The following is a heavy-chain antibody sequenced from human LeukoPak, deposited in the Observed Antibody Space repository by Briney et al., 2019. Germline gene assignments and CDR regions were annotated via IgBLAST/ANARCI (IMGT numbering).Heavy chain of an antibody. D-gene: IGHD6-19*01. CDR1: GFTFDDYA. Sequence: PGGSLRLSCAASGFTFDDYAMHWVRQAPGKGLEWVSLISGDGSTYYADSVKGRFTISRDNSKNSLYLQMNSLRTEDTALYYCAKEGPMAVACYFDYWGQGTLVTVSS. J-gene: IGHJ4*02. V-gene: IGHV3-43*02. CDR2: ISGDGST. CDR3: AKEGPMAVACYFDY.